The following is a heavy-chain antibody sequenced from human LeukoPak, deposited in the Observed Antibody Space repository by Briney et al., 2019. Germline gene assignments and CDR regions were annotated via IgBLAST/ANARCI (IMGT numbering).Heavy chain of an antibody. CDR3: ARGVTMATISPYVY. CDR2: INSDGSST. V-gene: IGHV3-74*01. Sequence: GGSLRLSCAASGFTFSSYWMHWVRQAPGKGLVWVSRINSDGSSTSYADSVKGRFTISRDNAKNTLYPQMNSLRAEDTAVYFCARGVTMATISPYVYWGQGTLVTVSS. D-gene: IGHD5-24*01. J-gene: IGHJ4*02. CDR1: GFTFSSYW.